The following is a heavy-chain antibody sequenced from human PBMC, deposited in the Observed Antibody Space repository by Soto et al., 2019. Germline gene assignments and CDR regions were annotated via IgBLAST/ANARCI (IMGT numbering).Heavy chain of an antibody. J-gene: IGHJ4*02. V-gene: IGHV3-15*01. D-gene: IGHD3-22*01. CDR3: LGEQYYYDSSGYYFDY. Sequence: PGGSLRLSCAASGFTFSNAWMSWVRQAPGKGLEWVGRIKSKTDGGTTDYAAPVKGRFTISRDDSKNTLYLQMNSLKTEETAVYYCLGEQYYYDSSGYYFDYWGQGALVNV. CDR2: IKSKTDGGTT. CDR1: GFTFSNAW.